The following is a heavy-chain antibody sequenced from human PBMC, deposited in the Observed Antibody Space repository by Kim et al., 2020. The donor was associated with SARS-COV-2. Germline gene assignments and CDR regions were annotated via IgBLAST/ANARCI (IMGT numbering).Heavy chain of an antibody. J-gene: IGHJ4*02. D-gene: IGHD1-1*01. CDR3: ARDPTTFSPYYLDN. V-gene: IGHV3-33*01. Sequence: YADSVKSRIHITRNNPSNQLDLQMNSLRAEGTAVYYCARDPTTFSPYYLDNWGQGTLVTVSS.